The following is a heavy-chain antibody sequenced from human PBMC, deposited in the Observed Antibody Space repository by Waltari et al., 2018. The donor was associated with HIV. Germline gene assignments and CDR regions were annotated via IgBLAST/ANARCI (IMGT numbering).Heavy chain of an antibody. CDR2: MSYSGTT. CDR1: RVSISSGGYY. Sequence: QVQLQESGPTLVKPSQTLSLTCSVSRVSISSGGYYWNWIRQPPGKGLEWIGFMSYSGTTYYNPSLKSRVTISIDTSKTQFSLRLSSMTAADTAVYYCVTGSYPFESWGQGTLVTVSS. J-gene: IGHJ4*02. V-gene: IGHV4-31*03. D-gene: IGHD1-1*01. CDR3: VTGSYPFES.